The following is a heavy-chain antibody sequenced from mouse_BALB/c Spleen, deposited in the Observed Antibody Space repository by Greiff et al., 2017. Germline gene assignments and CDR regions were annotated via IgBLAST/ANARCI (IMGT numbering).Heavy chain of an antibody. CDR1: GFTFSSFG. CDR2: ISSGSSTI. D-gene: IGHD2-4*01. J-gene: IGHJ3*01. V-gene: IGHV5-17*02. Sequence: EVKLVESGGGLVQPGGSRKLSCAASGFTFSSFGMHWVRQAPEKGLEWVAYISSGSSTIYYADTVKGRFTISRDNPKNTLFLQMTSLRSEDTAMYYCARSIYYDYFAYWGQGTLVTVSA. CDR3: ARSIYYDYFAY.